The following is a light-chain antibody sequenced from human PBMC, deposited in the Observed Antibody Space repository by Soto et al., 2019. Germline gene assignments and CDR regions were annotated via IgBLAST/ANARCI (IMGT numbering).Light chain of an antibody. CDR3: QSYDSTLSLV. CDR2: DNT. CDR1: SSNIGAGYG. J-gene: IGLJ2*01. Sequence: QSVLTQPPSVSGAPGQTGTISCTGSSSNIGAGYGVNWYQQLSGTAPKLLIYDNTNRPSGVPDRFSGSRSGSSASLAITWLQHEDEAEYHCQSYDSTLSLVFGGGTKLTVL. V-gene: IGLV1-40*01.